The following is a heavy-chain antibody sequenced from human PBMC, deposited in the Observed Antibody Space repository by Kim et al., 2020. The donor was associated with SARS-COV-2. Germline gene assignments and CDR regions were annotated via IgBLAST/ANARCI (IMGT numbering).Heavy chain of an antibody. CDR3: ARGYYYGSGRPDPFGY. CDR2: IYPGDSDI. D-gene: IGHD3-10*01. J-gene: IGHJ4*02. CDR1: GYIFSNYW. Sequence: GESLKISCKGFGYIFSNYWIDWVRQMPGKGLEWMGVIYPGDSDIRYSPSFQGQVTISADKSINTAYLQWSGLRASDTAMYYCARGYYYGSGRPDPFGYWGQGTLVTVSS. V-gene: IGHV5-51*01.